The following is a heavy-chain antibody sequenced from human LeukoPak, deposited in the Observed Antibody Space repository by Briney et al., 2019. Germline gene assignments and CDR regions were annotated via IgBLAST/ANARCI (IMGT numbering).Heavy chain of an antibody. V-gene: IGHV4-38-2*02. CDR3: ASLRERSYYARGFDY. J-gene: IGHJ4*02. CDR2: IYHSGST. Sequence: PSETLSLTCTVSGYSISSGYYWGWIRQPPGKGLEWIGSIYHSGSTYYNPSLKSRVTISVDTSKNQFSLKLNSVTAADTAVYYCASLRERSYYARGFDYWGQGTLVTVSS. CDR1: GYSISSGYY. D-gene: IGHD1-26*01.